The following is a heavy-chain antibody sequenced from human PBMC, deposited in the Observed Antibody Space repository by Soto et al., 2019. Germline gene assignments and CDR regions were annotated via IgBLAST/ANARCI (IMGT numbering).Heavy chain of an antibody. J-gene: IGHJ5*02. V-gene: IGHV5-51*01. CDR1: GYSFTSYW. D-gene: IGHD3-9*01. Sequence: GESLKISCKGSGYSFTSYWIGWVRQMPGKGLEWMGIIYPGDSDTRYSPSFQGQVTISADKSISTAYLQWSSLKASDTAMYYCARLAGYDILTGYFNWFDPWGQGTLVTVSS. CDR2: IYPGDSDT. CDR3: ARLAGYDILTGYFNWFDP.